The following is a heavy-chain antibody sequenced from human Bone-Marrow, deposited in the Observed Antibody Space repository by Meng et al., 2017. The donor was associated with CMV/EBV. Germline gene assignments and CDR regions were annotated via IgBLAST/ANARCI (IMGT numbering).Heavy chain of an antibody. CDR2: VQDNGTS. CDR3: ARYPPHFANIFQRRKKNLLDD. J-gene: IGHJ4*02. Sequence: SQTPSLTCAVYGVSLRGCYWTWVPQTPGEGLEWIGEVQDNGTSNYSPSLMSRVTISVNTPKNQFSLRLTSVTAADTALDLFARYPPHFANIFQRRKKNLLDDWGQGTLVTVSS. D-gene: IGHD3-3*02. CDR1: GVSLRGCY. V-gene: IGHV4-34*01.